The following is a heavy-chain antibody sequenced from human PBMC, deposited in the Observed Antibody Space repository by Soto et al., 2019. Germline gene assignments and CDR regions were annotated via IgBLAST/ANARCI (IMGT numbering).Heavy chain of an antibody. Sequence: EVHLVESGGGLVKPGGSLRLSCAASGFMFSTHTMNWVRQAPGKGLEWVSSITASSDMFYADSVKGRFTISRDNAKNSLYLQMNSLRADDTAVYYCAKEVEGFDYWGQGTLVTVSS. J-gene: IGHJ4*02. CDR3: AKEVEGFDY. CDR2: ITASSDM. D-gene: IGHD1-1*01. CDR1: GFMFSTHT. V-gene: IGHV3-21*06.